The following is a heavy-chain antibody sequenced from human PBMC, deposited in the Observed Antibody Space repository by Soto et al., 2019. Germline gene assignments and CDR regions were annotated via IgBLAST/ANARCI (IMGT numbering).Heavy chain of an antibody. D-gene: IGHD6-19*01. CDR2: IYYSGST. CDR1: GGSISSSSYY. Sequence: QLQLQESGPGLVKPSETLSLTCTVSGGSISSSSYYWGWIRQPPGKGLEWIGSIYYSGSTYYNPSLKSRVTISVDTSKNQFSLKLSSVTAAVTAVYYCARHGALYSSAFDYWGQGTLVTVSS. J-gene: IGHJ4*02. V-gene: IGHV4-39*01. CDR3: ARHGALYSSAFDY.